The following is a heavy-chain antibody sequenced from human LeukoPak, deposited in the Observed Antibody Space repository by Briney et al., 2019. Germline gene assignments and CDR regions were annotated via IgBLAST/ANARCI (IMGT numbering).Heavy chain of an antibody. CDR1: GESIRIDTYY. J-gene: IGHJ4*02. D-gene: IGHD2-21*01. CDR2: IHYTGTS. Sequence: PSETLSLTCSDSGESIRIDTYYWGWVRQSPGTGLEWLANIHYTGTSHYDPSLASRVSISVDTTKNQVSLNLRSVTAADSAVYFCARAPAYRRYLFEKWGQGILVTVSS. V-gene: IGHV4-39*01. CDR3: ARAPAYRRYLFEK.